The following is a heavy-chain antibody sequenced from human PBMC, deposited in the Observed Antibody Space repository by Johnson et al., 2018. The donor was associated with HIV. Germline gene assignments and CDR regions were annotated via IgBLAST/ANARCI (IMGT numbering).Heavy chain of an antibody. D-gene: IGHD4-17*01. CDR3: AGPGGDYSAFDI. J-gene: IGHJ3*02. Sequence: QVQLVESGGGVVQPGRSLRLSCAASGFTFGSYGMHWVRQAPGKGLEWVAVISYDGSNKYYADSVKGRFTISRDNSKNTLYLQMNSLRAEDTAVYYCAGPGGDYSAFDIWGQGTMVTVSS. V-gene: IGHV3-30*19. CDR2: ISYDGSNK. CDR1: GFTFGSYG.